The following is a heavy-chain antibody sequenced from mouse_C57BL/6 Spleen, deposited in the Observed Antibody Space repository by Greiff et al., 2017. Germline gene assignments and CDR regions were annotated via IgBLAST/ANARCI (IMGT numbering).Heavy chain of an antibody. CDR1: GYTFTSYW. CDR2: INPSSGYT. D-gene: IGHD2-4*01. Sequence: VKLVESGAELAKPGASVKLSCKASGYTFTSYWMHWVKQRPGQGLEWIGYINPSSGYTKYNQKFKDKATLTADKSSSTAYMQLSSLTYEDSAVYYCAGDDYDGNYAMDYWGQGTSVTVSS. CDR3: AGDDYDGNYAMDY. J-gene: IGHJ4*01. V-gene: IGHV1-7*01.